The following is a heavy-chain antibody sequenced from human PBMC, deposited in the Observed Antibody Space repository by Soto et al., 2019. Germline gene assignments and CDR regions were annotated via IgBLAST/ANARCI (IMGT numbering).Heavy chain of an antibody. V-gene: IGHV1-2*02. CDR2: VNPNSGDT. J-gene: IGHJ5*02. Sequence: ASVKVSCKASGYTFTGYSIYWVRQAPGQGLEWVGWVNPNSGDTNYAQNFQGRVTMTRDTSITTAYMELSRLRSDDTAVYYCARKLVRASWSPGGWFDPWGQGTLVTVSS. CDR3: ARKLVRASWSPGGWFDP. D-gene: IGHD6-13*01. CDR1: GYTFTGYS.